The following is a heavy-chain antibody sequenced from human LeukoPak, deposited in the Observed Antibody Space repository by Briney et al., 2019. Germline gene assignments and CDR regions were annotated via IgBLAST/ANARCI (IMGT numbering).Heavy chain of an antibody. Sequence: SETLSLTCTVSGGSLSSDAYYWGWIRQPPGQGLEWVGSIYYTGKTFYNPSLKSRVNVSLDTSKDQFSLRLTSVTAADTAIYYCATMGRIRYRTACNNWGQGMLVTVSS. CDR2: IYYTGKT. V-gene: IGHV4-39*07. CDR1: GGSLSSDAYY. D-gene: IGHD2/OR15-2a*01. J-gene: IGHJ4*02. CDR3: ATMGRIRYRTACNN.